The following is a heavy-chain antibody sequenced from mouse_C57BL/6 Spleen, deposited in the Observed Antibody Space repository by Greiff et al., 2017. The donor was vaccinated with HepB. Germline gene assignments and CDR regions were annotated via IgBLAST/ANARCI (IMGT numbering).Heavy chain of an antibody. D-gene: IGHD2-3*01. CDR3: AREDDGYFSWFAY. Sequence: VQLKESGPGLVKPSQSLSPTCSVTGYSITSGYYWNWIRQFPGNKLEWMGYISYDGSNNYNPSLKNRISITRDTSKNQLLLKLNSVTTEDTAPYYCAREDDGYFSWFAYWGQGTLVTVSA. CDR1: GYSITSGYY. V-gene: IGHV3-6*01. CDR2: ISYDGSN. J-gene: IGHJ3*01.